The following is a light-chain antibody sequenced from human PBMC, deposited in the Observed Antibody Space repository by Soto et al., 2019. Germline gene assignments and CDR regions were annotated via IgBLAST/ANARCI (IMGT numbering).Light chain of an antibody. V-gene: IGKV1-8*01. J-gene: IGKJ1*01. CDR1: QGISSY. CDR3: QQYYSYPHT. Sequence: AIRMTQSPSSFSASTGDRVTITCRASQGISSYLAWYQQKPGKAPKLLIYAASTLQSGVPSRFSSSGSGTVFPLNISRLQSEDFATYYCQQYYSYPHTFGQGTKVEIK. CDR2: AAS.